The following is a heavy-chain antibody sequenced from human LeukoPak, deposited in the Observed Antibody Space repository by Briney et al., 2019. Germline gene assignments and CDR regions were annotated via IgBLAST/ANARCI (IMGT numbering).Heavy chain of an antibody. D-gene: IGHD3-3*01. V-gene: IGHV4-39*07. CDR1: GGSISSSSYY. CDR2: IYYSGST. Sequence: PSETLSLTCTVSGGSISSSSYYWGWIRQPPGKGLEWIGSIYYSGSTYYNPSLKSRVTISVDTSKNQFSLKLSSVTAADTAVYYCARVPPDDFWSGYSYFDYWGQGTLVTVSS. CDR3: ARVPPDDFWSGYSYFDY. J-gene: IGHJ4*02.